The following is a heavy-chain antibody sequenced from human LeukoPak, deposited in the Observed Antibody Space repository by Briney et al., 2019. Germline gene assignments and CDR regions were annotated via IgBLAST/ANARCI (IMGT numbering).Heavy chain of an antibody. CDR2: IYYSGST. V-gene: IGHV4-59*01. J-gene: IGHJ6*03. CDR1: GGSISSYY. Sequence: SEILSLTCTVSGGSISSYYWSWIRQPPGKGLEWIGYIYYSGSTNYNPSLKSRVTISVDTSKNQFSLKLTSVTAADTAVYYCARTMEGYCSGGSCYQYSYYMDVWGKGTTVTVSS. CDR3: ARTMEGYCSGGSCYQYSYYMDV. D-gene: IGHD2-15*01.